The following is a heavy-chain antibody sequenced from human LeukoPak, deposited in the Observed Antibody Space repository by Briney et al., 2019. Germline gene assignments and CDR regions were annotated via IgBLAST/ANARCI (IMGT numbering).Heavy chain of an antibody. CDR3: ARGGNGWYFDL. V-gene: IGHV4-34*01. Sequence: SETLSLTCAVQGASLRGSYWSWIRPPPEKGLQWIGQIDHSGSTHSIPSLKSRVTISLDTSQSQVSLKVNSVTAADTAVYFCARGGNGWYFDLWGRGTLVTVSS. CDR2: IDHSGST. J-gene: IGHJ2*01. D-gene: IGHD1-14*01. CDR1: GASLRGSY.